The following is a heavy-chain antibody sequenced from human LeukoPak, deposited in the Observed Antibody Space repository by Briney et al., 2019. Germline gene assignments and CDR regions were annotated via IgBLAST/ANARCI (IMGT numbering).Heavy chain of an antibody. D-gene: IGHD5-18*01. J-gene: IGHJ4*02. CDR3: GNLDTPMGY. CDR2: INSDGSST. CDR1: AFTFSSYW. V-gene: IGHV3-74*01. Sequence: QPGGSLRLSCAASAFTFSSYWMHWVRQAPGKGLVWVSRINSDGSSTTYADSVKGRFTISRDNAKDTLYLQMNSLRAEDTAVYYCGNLDTPMGYWGQGTLVTVSS.